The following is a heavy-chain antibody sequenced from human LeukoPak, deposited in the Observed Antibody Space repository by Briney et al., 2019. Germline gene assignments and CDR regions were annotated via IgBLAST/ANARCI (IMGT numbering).Heavy chain of an antibody. CDR2: INPNSDGT. D-gene: IGHD3-3*01. CDR1: GYTFTGYY. Sequence: ASVKVSCKASGYTFTGYYMHWVRQAPGQGLEWMGWINPNSDGTNYAQKFQGRVTMTRDTSISTAYMELSRLRSDDTAVYYCARGLRFLEWLSYGKYYFDYWGQGTLVTVSS. J-gene: IGHJ4*02. V-gene: IGHV1-2*02. CDR3: ARGLRFLEWLSYGKYYFDY.